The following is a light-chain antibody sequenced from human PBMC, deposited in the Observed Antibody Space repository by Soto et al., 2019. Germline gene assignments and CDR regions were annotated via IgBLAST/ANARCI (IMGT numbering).Light chain of an antibody. J-gene: IGKJ1*01. Sequence: EIVLTQSPGTLSLSPGERATLSCRASQSVSSSYLAWYHQKPGQAPRLLIYGASSRATGIPDRFSGSGSGTDFTLNISRLEPEDFAVYYCQQYGSSPWTFGQGTKVEIK. CDR1: QSVSSSY. CDR3: QQYGSSPWT. V-gene: IGKV3-20*01. CDR2: GAS.